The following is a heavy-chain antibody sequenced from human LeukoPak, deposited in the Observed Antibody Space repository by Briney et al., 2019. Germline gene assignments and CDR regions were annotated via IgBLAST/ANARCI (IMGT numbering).Heavy chain of an antibody. J-gene: IGHJ4*02. V-gene: IGHV3-33*08. CDR3: ARDQEEGSGELIPLDY. CDR1: GLTFRNYG. D-gene: IGHD3-10*01. Sequence: GGSLRLSCAASGLTFRNYGMHWVRQAPGKGLEWVAIIWYDGSNKYYADSVKGRFTISRDNSKNTLYLQMNSLRAEDTAVYYCARDQEEGSGELIPLDYWGQGTLVTVSS. CDR2: IWYDGSNK.